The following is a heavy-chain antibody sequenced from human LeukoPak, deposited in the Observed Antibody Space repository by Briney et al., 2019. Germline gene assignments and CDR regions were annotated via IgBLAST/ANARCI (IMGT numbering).Heavy chain of an antibody. CDR2: ISSSSSYI. Sequence: PGGSLRLSCAASGFTFSSYSMNWVRQAPGKGLEWVSSISSSSSYIYYADSVKGRFTISRDNAKNSLYLQMNSLRAEDTAVYYCARESRFDNWFDPWGQGTLVTVSS. J-gene: IGHJ5*02. CDR1: GFTFSSYS. CDR3: ARESRFDNWFDP. D-gene: IGHD3-16*01. V-gene: IGHV3-21*01.